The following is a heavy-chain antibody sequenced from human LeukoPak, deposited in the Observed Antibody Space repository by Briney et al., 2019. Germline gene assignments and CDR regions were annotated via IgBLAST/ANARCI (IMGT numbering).Heavy chain of an antibody. D-gene: IGHD6-19*01. CDR2: ISGSGISA. CDR1: GLTFSNYA. Sequence: GGSLRLSCAASGLTFSNYAMSWVRQAPGKGLEWVSAISGSGISAYYADSVKGRFSISRDNSKNTVYLQMSSLRAEDTAVYYCAKYRSGRASFDYWGQGTLVTVSS. V-gene: IGHV3-23*01. CDR3: AKYRSGRASFDY. J-gene: IGHJ4*02.